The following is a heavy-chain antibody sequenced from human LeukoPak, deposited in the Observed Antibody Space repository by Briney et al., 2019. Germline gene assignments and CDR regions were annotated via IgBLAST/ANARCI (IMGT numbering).Heavy chain of an antibody. CDR2: ISWNSGSI. V-gene: IGHV3-9*03. CDR3: AKDKAGSIAVAGPLDY. CDR1: GFTFSSYA. D-gene: IGHD6-19*01. Sequence: QPGGSLRLSCAASGFTFSSYAMHWVRQAPGKGLEWVSGISWNSGSIGYADSVKGRFTISRDNAKNSLYLQMNSLRAEDMALYYCAKDKAGSIAVAGPLDYWGQGTLVTVSS. J-gene: IGHJ4*02.